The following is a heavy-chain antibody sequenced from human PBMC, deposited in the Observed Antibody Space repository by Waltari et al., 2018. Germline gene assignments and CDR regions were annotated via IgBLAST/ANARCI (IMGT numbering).Heavy chain of an antibody. V-gene: IGHV1-2*06. Sequence: QVQLVQSGAEVKKPGASVKVSCKASGYTFTGYYMHWVRPAPGQGLEWMGRSNHNIGGTNYDQKFQARVTMTRDTSISTAYMELGRLRSDDTSVYYCARDQTGDPDYWGQGTLVTVSS. CDR3: ARDQTGDPDY. D-gene: IGHD7-27*01. CDR2: SNHNIGGT. CDR1: GYTFTGYY. J-gene: IGHJ4*02.